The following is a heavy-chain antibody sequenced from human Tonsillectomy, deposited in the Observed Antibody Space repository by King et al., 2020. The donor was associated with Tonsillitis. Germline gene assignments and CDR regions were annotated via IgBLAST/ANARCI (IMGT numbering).Heavy chain of an antibody. D-gene: IGHD3-22*01. CDR1: GFTFSSYA. CDR3: ARAYYYDSSSDPRI. J-gene: IGHJ4*02. V-gene: IGHV3-30*04. Sequence: VQLVESGGGVVQPGRSLRLSCAASGFTFSSYAIHWVRQAPGKGLEWVAVISYDGSNKYCADSVKGRFTISRDNSKNTLYLQMNSLRAEDTAVYYCARAYYYDSSSDPRIWGQGTLAT. CDR2: ISYDGSNK.